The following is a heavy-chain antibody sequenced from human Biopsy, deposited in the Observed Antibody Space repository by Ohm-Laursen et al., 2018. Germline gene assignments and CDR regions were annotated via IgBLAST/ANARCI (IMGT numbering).Heavy chain of an antibody. Sequence: TQTLTLTFTFSGCSLNTGGVGVGWIRQPPGKALQWLALVYWDDDKRCSPTLKNRLTITKDTSQNQVVLTMTNMEPVDTGTYYCAHSAGSDGFNVDFDYWGQGTLVTVPS. D-gene: IGHD5-24*01. CDR3: AHSAGSDGFNVDFDY. V-gene: IGHV2-5*02. J-gene: IGHJ4*02. CDR2: VYWDDDK. CDR1: GCSLNTGGVG.